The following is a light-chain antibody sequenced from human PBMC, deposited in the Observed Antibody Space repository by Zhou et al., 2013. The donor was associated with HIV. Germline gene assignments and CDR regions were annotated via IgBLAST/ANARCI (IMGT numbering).Light chain of an antibody. Sequence: DIQMTQSPSSLSASVGDTVTLTCRASQGISNSLAWYQQKPGKAPKLLLYAASRLEGGVPSRFSGSGSGTDFTLTIDDLQPEDAATYYCQQTFSSPYSFGRGTKVEIK. CDR3: QQTFSSPYS. J-gene: IGKJ2*03. V-gene: IGKV1-NL1*01. CDR1: QGISNS. CDR2: AAS.